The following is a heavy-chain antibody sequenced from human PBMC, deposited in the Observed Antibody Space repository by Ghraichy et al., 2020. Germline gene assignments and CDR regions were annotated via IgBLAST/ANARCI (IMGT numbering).Heavy chain of an antibody. J-gene: IGHJ5*02. CDR1: GGSISSSSYY. CDR3: ARHLVQSGIRFDP. D-gene: IGHD2-15*01. Sequence: SETLSLTCTVSGGSISSSSYYWGWIRQPPGKGLEWIGSIYYSGSTYYNPSLKSRVTISVDTSKNQFSLKLSSVTAADTAVYYCARHLVQSGIRFDPWGQGTLVTVSS. CDR2: IYYSGST. V-gene: IGHV4-39*01.